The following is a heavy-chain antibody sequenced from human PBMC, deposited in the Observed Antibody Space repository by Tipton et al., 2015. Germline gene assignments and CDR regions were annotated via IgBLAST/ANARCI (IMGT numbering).Heavy chain of an antibody. CDR3: ATRSPMITSDDH. Sequence: QVQLVQSGAEVKKPGASVKVSCRAFGYTFTKYYIHWVRQASGQGLEWMAIIDPSVGSTTYAQKFQGRPTLTRDTSTGTVSMELSSLKSEDTAVYYCATRSPMITSDDHWGQGTLVTVSS. CDR2: IDPSVGST. D-gene: IGHD3-16*01. CDR1: GYTFTKYY. V-gene: IGHV1-46*01. J-gene: IGHJ4*02.